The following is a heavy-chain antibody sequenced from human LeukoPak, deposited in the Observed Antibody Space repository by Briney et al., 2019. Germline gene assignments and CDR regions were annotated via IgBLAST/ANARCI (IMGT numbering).Heavy chain of an antibody. CDR3: TRDERRAASHAGNWFDP. V-gene: IGHV1-2*02. CDR2: INPNSGGT. Sequence: ASVTVSCKTSGYSFTDNYIHWVRQAPGEGLEWMGWINPNSGGTDYEQKFQGRVALTRDSSISTAYMELSSLTSDDTAVYYCTRDERRAASHAGNWFDPWGQGTLVTVSS. D-gene: IGHD6-13*01. J-gene: IGHJ5*02. CDR1: GYSFTDNY.